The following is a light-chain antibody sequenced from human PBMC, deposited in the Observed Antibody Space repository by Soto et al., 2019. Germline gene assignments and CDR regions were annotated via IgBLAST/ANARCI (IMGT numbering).Light chain of an antibody. V-gene: IGLV2-14*03. CDR2: DVN. J-gene: IGLJ2*01. CDR3: TSGTTSTTMI. Sequence: QAVVTQPASVSGSPGQSITISCTGTRSDIGAYNFVSWYQQHPGEVPKLILYDVNVRPSGVSNRFSGSKSGNTASLTISGLQAEDEADYYCTSGTTSTTMIFGGGTKLTVL. CDR1: RSDIGAYNF.